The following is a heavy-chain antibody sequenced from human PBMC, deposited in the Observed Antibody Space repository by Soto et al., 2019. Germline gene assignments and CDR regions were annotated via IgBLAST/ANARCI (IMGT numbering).Heavy chain of an antibody. CDR2: ISYDGSNK. CDR3: AKIPHSYGDYVNY. CDR1: GFTFSSYG. Sequence: QVQLVESGGGVVQPGRSLRLSCAASGFTFSSYGMHWVRQAPGKGLEWVAVISYDGSNKYYADSVKGRFTISRDNSKNTLYMEMNSLRGEDTAVYYWAKIPHSYGDYVNYWGQGTLVTVSS. V-gene: IGHV3-30*18. J-gene: IGHJ4*02. D-gene: IGHD4-17*01.